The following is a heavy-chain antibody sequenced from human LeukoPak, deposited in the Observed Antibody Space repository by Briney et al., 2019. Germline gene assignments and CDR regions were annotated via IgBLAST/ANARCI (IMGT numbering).Heavy chain of an antibody. Sequence: GGSLRLSCAASGFTFSSYWMTWVRQAPGKGLEWVASIKQDGSERNYVDSVKGRFTISRDNAKNSLYLQMNSLRDGDTAVYYCGRTRLSCDCWGEGTLVTVSS. J-gene: IGHJ4*02. CDR2: IKQDGSER. V-gene: IGHV3-7*01. D-gene: IGHD2/OR15-2a*01. CDR3: GRTRLSCDC. CDR1: GFTFSSYW.